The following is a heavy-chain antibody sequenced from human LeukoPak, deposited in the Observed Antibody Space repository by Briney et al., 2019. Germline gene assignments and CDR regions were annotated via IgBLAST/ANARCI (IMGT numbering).Heavy chain of an antibody. CDR2: IFPGDSAT. J-gene: IGHJ3*02. D-gene: IGHD5-24*01. CDR3: ARKRDGYKPRGAFDI. CDR1: GYSITSYW. V-gene: IGHV5-51*01. Sequence: GESLKISRKGSGYSITSYWIGCVRHMPGELLAFQGIIFPGDSATRYSPSFQGQVTISADKSISTAYLQWSSLKASDTAMYYCARKRDGYKPRGAFDIWGQGTMVTVSS.